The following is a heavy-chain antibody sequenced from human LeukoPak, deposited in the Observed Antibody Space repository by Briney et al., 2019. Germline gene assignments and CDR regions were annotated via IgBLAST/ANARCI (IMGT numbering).Heavy chain of an antibody. CDR1: GFTFSSYA. D-gene: IGHD2-8*01. CDR3: AKVLATPYCTNGVCYFDY. V-gene: IGHV3-23*01. Sequence: GGSLRLSCAASGFTFSSYAMSWVRQAPGKGLEWVSAISGSGGSTYYADSVKGRFTISRDKSKNTLYLQMNSLRAEDTAVYYCAKVLATPYCTNGVCYFDYWGQGTLVTVSS. CDR2: ISGSGGST. J-gene: IGHJ4*02.